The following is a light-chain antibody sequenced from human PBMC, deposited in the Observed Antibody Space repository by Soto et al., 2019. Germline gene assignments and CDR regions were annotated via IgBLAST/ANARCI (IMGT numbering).Light chain of an antibody. CDR3: SSYAGRYSVV. CDR1: SRDMGHYNY. Sequence: QTLLTKPLSLSAYRGQSVTITCSRTSRDMGHYNYVSWYQQHPGRAPKLIIYDVIKRPAGVPDRFSGAKTGNTASLTISGLQADDEADYYCSSYAGRYSVVFGGGTKVTVL. V-gene: IGLV2-11*01. J-gene: IGLJ2*01. CDR2: DVI.